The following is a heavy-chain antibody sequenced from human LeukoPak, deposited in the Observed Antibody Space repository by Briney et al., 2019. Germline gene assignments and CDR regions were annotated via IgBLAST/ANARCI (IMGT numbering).Heavy chain of an antibody. D-gene: IGHD6-13*01. V-gene: IGHV1-18*01. J-gene: IGHJ4*02. CDR2: ISAYNGNT. CDR1: GYTFTSYG. Sequence: ASVKVSCKASGYTFTSYGISWVRQAPRPGLEWMGWISAYNGNTNYAQKLQGRVTMTTDTSTSTAYMELRSVRSDDTAVYYCARTGYSSSWFRIGFDYWGQGTLVTVSS. CDR3: ARTGYSSSWFRIGFDY.